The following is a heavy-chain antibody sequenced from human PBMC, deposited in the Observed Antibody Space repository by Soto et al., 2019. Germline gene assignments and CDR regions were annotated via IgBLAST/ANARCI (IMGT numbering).Heavy chain of an antibody. V-gene: IGHV4-31*03. D-gene: IGHD2-15*01. CDR3: ARTPRN. J-gene: IGHJ4*02. Sequence: QVQLQESGPGLVKPSQTLSLTCTVSGGSISSGGYYWSWIRQYPGKGLEWIGCIYYGGSPYYNPSLXSXXTISVDTSKNQFSLKLSSVTVADTAVYYCARTPRNWGQGTLVTVSS. CDR1: GGSISSGGYY. CDR2: IYYGGSP.